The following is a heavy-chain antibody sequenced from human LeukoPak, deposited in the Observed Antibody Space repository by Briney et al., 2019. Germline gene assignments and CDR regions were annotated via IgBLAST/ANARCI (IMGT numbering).Heavy chain of an antibody. Sequence: GGSLRLSCAASGFTFSSHGMHWVRQAPGKGLEWVTFIRSDGSSNYYGDSVKGRFTLSKDNFKNTLSLQMNSLRAEDTAVYYCVRDRDWGFDYWGQGTLVTVSS. CDR1: GFTFSSHG. V-gene: IGHV3-30*02. J-gene: IGHJ4*02. CDR2: IRSDGSSN. D-gene: IGHD3/OR15-3a*01. CDR3: VRDRDWGFDY.